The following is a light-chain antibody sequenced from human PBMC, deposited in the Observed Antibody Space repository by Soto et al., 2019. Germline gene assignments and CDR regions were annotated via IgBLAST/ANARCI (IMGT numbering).Light chain of an antibody. CDR3: QQYHSYLIT. Sequence: DIPMTQSPSTLSASVGDRVTITCRASQSINTWLAWYQQIPGKAPKLLIYKASTLESGVPSRFSGSGSGREFTLTISSLQPDDFATYYCQQYHSYLITFGQGTRLEIK. CDR1: QSINTW. CDR2: KAS. V-gene: IGKV1-5*03. J-gene: IGKJ5*01.